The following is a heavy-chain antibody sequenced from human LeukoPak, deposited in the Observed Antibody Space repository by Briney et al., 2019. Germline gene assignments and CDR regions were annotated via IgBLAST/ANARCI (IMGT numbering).Heavy chain of an antibody. J-gene: IGHJ6*02. Sequence: GGSLRLSCAASGFTFSSYARSWVRQAPGKGLEWVSAISGSGGSTYYADSVKGRFTISSDNSKNTLYLQMNSLRAEDTAVYYCAKGFSVGRFGELLSRRYYYGMDVWGQGTTVTVSS. D-gene: IGHD3-10*01. CDR1: GFTFSSYA. V-gene: IGHV3-23*01. CDR2: ISGSGGST. CDR3: AKGFSVGRFGELLSRRYYYGMDV.